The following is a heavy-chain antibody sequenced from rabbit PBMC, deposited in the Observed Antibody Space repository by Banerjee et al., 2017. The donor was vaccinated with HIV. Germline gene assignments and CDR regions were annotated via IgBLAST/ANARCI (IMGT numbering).Heavy chain of an antibody. J-gene: IGHJ4*01. CDR1: GSDISNYN. CDR2: IHTGTDSA. D-gene: IGHD7-1*01. CDR3: ARDLAAVTGWNFGL. V-gene: IGHV1S40*01. Sequence: QSLEESGGGLVQPEGSLTLTCTASGSDISNYNVGWVRQAPGKGLEWIGCIHTGTDSAYYASWAKGRFTISKTSSTTVTLQMTSLTAADTATYFCARDLAAVTGWNFGLWGPGTLVTVS.